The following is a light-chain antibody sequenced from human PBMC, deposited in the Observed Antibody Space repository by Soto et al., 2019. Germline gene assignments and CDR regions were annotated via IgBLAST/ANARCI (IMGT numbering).Light chain of an antibody. CDR3: QQFTYWPPIT. Sequence: EIVLTQSPATLSVSPGERATLSCRASQSVSSNLAWYQQIPGRAPRLLIYGASTRASGIPARFSASGSGTEFTLTISSLQSEDFAVYYCQQFTYWPPITFGQGTRLEIK. CDR1: QSVSSN. V-gene: IGKV3-15*01. CDR2: GAS. J-gene: IGKJ5*01.